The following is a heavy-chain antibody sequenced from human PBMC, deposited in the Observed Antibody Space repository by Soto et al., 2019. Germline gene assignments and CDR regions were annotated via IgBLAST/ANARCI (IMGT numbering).Heavy chain of an antibody. J-gene: IGHJ4*02. Sequence: GGSLRLSCAASGFTFRNYAMSWVRQAPGKGLEWVSTMSTSGASIDYAGSVKGRFTISRDNSKNTLYLQMNSLRAEDTAVYYCAKGRRSSGWDKDYWGQGTLVTVSS. CDR3: AKGRRSSGWDKDY. CDR1: GFTFRNYA. CDR2: MSTSGASI. D-gene: IGHD6-19*01. V-gene: IGHV3-23*01.